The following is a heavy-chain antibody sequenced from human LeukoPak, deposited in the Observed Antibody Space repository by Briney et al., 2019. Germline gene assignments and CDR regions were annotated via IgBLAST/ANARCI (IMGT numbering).Heavy chain of an antibody. CDR1: GYTFTGYY. CDR3: ARDYFNLNYYDSSGYCFDY. CDR2: INPNSGGT. V-gene: IGHV1-2*02. J-gene: IGHJ4*02. D-gene: IGHD3-22*01. Sequence: GASVKVSCKASGYTFTGYYMHWVRQAPGQGLEWMGWINPNSGGTNYAQKFQGRVTMTRDTSISTAYMELRSLRSDDTAVYYCARDYFNLNYYDSSGYCFDYWGQGTLVTVSS.